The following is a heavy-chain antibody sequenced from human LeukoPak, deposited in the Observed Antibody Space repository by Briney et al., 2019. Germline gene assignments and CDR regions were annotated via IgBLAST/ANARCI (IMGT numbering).Heavy chain of an antibody. CDR3: VRDHPPWVVVIESGWFDP. D-gene: IGHD2-2*01. CDR1: GYTFTSYG. CDR2: ISPFNGNT. V-gene: IGHV1-18*01. Sequence: ASVKVSCKASGYTFTSYGISWVRQAPGQGLEWMGWISPFNGNTKYAQKVQGRVIMTTDTSTSTAYMELRSLRSDDTAVYYCVRDHPPWVVVIESGWFDPWGQGTLVTVSS. J-gene: IGHJ5*02.